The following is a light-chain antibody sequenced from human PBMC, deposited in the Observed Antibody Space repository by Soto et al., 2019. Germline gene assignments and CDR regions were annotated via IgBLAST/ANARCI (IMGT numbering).Light chain of an antibody. CDR1: SSNIGAGYD. CDR2: GNN. V-gene: IGLV1-40*01. J-gene: IGLJ1*01. CDR3: QSYDTSLSGRV. Sequence: QAVVTQPPSVSGAPGQRVTISCTGSSSNIGAGYDVHWYRQLPGAAPKLLIFGNNNRPSGVPDRFSGSKSGTSASLAITGLQAEDEADYYCQSYDTSLSGRVFGTGTKLTVL.